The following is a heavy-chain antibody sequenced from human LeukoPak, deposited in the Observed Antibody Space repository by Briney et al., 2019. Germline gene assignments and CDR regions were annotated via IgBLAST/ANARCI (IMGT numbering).Heavy chain of an antibody. Sequence: SGGSLRLSCAASGFTFSSYGMHWVRQAPGKGLEWVAVIWYDGSNKYYADSVKGRFTISRDKSKNTLYLQMNSLRAEDTAVYYCARGPVLRYFDWLLPIDYWGQGTLVTVSS. CDR3: ARGPVLRYFDWLLPIDY. CDR1: GFTFSSYG. V-gene: IGHV3-33*01. J-gene: IGHJ4*02. D-gene: IGHD3-9*01. CDR2: IWYDGSNK.